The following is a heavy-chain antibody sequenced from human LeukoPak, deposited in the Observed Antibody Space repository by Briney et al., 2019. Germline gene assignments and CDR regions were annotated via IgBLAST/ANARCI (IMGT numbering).Heavy chain of an antibody. D-gene: IGHD3-22*01. J-gene: IGHJ4*02. CDR2: IHTSGTM. CDR1: GGSVSTGSYY. Sequence: SETLSLTCTVSGGSVSTGSYYWSWIRQPAGRGLEGIGHIHTSGTMNYNASLKSRDRISVETSKNQFSLRLSSVTAADTAVYFCARGILRDYYDSSGFYHRGGVGYWGQGTLVTVSS. CDR3: ARGILRDYYDSSGFYHRGGVGY. V-gene: IGHV4-61*09.